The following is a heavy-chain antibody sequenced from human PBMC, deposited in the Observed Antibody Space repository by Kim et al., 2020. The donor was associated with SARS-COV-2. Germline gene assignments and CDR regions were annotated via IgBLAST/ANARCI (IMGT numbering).Heavy chain of an antibody. CDR3: ATLRRTYYYGSGSYPGY. J-gene: IGHJ4*02. CDR1: GGSFSGYY. CDR2: INHSGST. D-gene: IGHD3-10*01. V-gene: IGHV4-34*01. Sequence: SETLSLTCAAYGGSFSGYYWSWIRQPPGKGLEWIGEINHSGSTNYNPSLKSRVTISVDTSKNQFSLKLSSVTAADTAVYYCATLRRTYYYGSGSYPGYWGQGTLVTVSS.